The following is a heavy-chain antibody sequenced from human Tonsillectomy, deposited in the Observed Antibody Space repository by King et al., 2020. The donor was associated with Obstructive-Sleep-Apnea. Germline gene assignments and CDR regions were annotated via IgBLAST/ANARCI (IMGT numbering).Heavy chain of an antibody. Sequence: EVKLVESGGGLVQPGGSLRLSCAGSGFTFDAFAMYWVRQAPGKGLEWVSGITWNGDNAGYADSVRGRFTISRDNAKNSLYLHMSSLRSDDTAMYYCATVADYWGQGTLITVSS. CDR3: ATVADY. V-gene: IGHV3-9*01. J-gene: IGHJ4*02. CDR2: ITWNGDNA. CDR1: GFTFDAFA.